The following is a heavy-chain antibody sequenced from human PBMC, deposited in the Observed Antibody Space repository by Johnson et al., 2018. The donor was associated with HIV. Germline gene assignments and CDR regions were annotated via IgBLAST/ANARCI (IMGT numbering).Heavy chain of an antibody. D-gene: IGHD3-22*01. V-gene: IGHV3-20*04. Sequence: LQLVESGGGLVQPGGSLRLSCAASGFSFDDYGMSWVRQPPGTGLEWVSGIDWNGGSTSYADSLKGRFPLASPNAKNSLYLQMNSLRADDTALYYCARATYYYDTSGYLTRPRAFDVWGQGTMVTVSS. CDR2: IDWNGGST. CDR1: GFSFDDYG. CDR3: ARATYYYDTSGYLTRPRAFDV. J-gene: IGHJ3*01.